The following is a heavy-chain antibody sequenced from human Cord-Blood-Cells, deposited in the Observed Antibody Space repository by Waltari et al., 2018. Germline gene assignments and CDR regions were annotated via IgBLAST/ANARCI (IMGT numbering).Heavy chain of an antibody. CDR2: IYPGDSDT. D-gene: IGHD3-10*01. CDR1: GYSFTSYW. Sequence: EVQLVQSGAEVKKPGESLKISCKGSGYSFTSYWIGWVRQMPGKGLEWMGIIYPGDSDTRYSPSFQGQVTISADKSISTAYLQWSSLKASDTAMYYCARGKLLWFGELSDGDWFDPWGQGTLVTVSS. CDR3: ARGKLLWFGELSDGDWFDP. J-gene: IGHJ5*02. V-gene: IGHV5-51*01.